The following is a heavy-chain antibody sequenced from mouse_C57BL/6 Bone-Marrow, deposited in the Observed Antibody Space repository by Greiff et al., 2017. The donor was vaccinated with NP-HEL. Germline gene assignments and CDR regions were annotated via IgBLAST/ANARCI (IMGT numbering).Heavy chain of an antibody. CDR1: GFTFSSYG. CDR2: ISSGGSYT. J-gene: IGHJ4*01. CDR3: ARLWYYYAMDY. V-gene: IGHV5-6*01. Sequence: EVQGVESGGDLVKPGGSLKLSCAASGFTFSSYGMSWVRQTPDKRLEWVATISSGGSYTYYPDSVKGRFTISRDNAKNTLYLQMSSLKSEDTAMYYCARLWYYYAMDYWGQGTSVTVSS.